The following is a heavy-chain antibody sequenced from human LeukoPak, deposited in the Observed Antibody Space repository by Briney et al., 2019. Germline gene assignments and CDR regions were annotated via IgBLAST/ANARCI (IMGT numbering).Heavy chain of an antibody. CDR2: MYYSGST. CDR1: GGSISSYC. J-gene: IGHJ5*02. V-gene: IGHV4-59*01. D-gene: IGHD2-2*01. CDR3: ARVNIVVVPAAIDIDWFDP. Sequence: PSETLSLTCTVSGGSISSYCWSWIRQPPGKGLEWIGYMYYSGSTNYNPSLKSRVTISVDTSKNQFSLKLSSVTAADTAVYYCARVNIVVVPAAIDIDWFDPWGQGTLVTVSS.